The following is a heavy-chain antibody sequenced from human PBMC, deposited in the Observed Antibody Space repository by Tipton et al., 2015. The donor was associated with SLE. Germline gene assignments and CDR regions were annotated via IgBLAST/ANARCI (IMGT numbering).Heavy chain of an antibody. D-gene: IGHD6-6*01. Sequence: TLSLTCTVSGGSISSSSYYWGWIRQPPGKGLEWIGSIYYSGSTYYNPSLKSRVTISVDTSKNQFSLKLSSVTAADTAVYYCAREGGYSSSSDAFDIWGQGTMVTVFS. CDR3: AREGGYSSSSDAFDI. V-gene: IGHV4-39*07. CDR1: GGSISSSSYY. J-gene: IGHJ3*02. CDR2: IYYSGST.